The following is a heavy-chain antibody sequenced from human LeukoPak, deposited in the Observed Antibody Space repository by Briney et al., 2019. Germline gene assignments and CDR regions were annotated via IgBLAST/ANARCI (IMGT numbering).Heavy chain of an antibody. CDR3: AKRGDYDVLTGYYDPDY. Sequence: PGASLRLSCAAAGFTFSNYAMSWGRQAPGKGVGGVSAITGSGGGKYYADSVKGRFTISRDNSKNTLYLQMTSLRAEDTAVYYCAKRGDYDVLTGYYDPDYWGQGTLVTVSS. J-gene: IGHJ4*02. CDR1: GFTFSNYA. D-gene: IGHD3-9*01. V-gene: IGHV3-23*01. CDR2: ITGSGGGK.